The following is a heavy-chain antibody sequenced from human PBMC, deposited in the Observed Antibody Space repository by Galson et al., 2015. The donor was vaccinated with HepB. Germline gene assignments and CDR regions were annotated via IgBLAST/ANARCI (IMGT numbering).Heavy chain of an antibody. CDR3: ASDDVSYYYDSSGHLT. Sequence: SLRLSCAASGFTFSSYNMNWVRQAPGEGPEWVSYISSSGNYMYYADSVKGRFTISRDNAKNSLYLQMNSLRAEDTAVYYCASDDVSYYYDSSGHLTWGQGTLVTVSS. V-gene: IGHV3-21*01. CDR1: GFTFSSYN. CDR2: ISSSGNYM. J-gene: IGHJ5*02. D-gene: IGHD3-22*01.